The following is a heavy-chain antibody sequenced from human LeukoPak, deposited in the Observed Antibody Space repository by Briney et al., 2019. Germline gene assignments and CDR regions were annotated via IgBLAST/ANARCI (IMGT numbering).Heavy chain of an antibody. CDR3: ARAAFSAIAARSYFDY. J-gene: IGHJ4*02. D-gene: IGHD6-6*01. V-gene: IGHV3-7*01. CDR2: IKQDGSEK. Sequence: GSLRLSCAASGFTFSSYGMHWVRQAPGKGLEWVANIKQDGSEKYYVDSVTGRFTISRDNAKNSLYLQMNSLRAEDTAVYYCARAAFSAIAARSYFDYWGQGTLVTVSS. CDR1: GFTFSSYG.